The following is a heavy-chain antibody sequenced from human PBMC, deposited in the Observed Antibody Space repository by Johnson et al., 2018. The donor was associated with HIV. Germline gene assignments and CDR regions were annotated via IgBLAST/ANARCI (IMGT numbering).Heavy chain of an antibody. V-gene: IGHV3-66*01. CDR2: IYSGGST. CDR1: GFTIRSNY. J-gene: IGHJ3*02. Sequence: VQLVESGGGLVKPGGSLRLSCAASGFTIRSNYMSWFRQPPGKGLEWVSVIYSGGSTYYAESVKGRFVISRDNSKNTLYLQMSSLRAEDTALYYCARDHTHVTGTTYDDAVEIWGQGTMVTVSS. D-gene: IGHD1-7*01. CDR3: ARDHTHVTGTTYDDAVEI.